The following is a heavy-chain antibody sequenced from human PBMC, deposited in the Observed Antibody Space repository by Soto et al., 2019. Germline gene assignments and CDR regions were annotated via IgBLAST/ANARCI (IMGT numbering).Heavy chain of an antibody. CDR1: GFTFSNAW. J-gene: IGHJ6*02. D-gene: IGHD1-26*01. CDR3: TTDLSGSYDVPNYYYYGMDV. CDR2: IKSKTDGGTT. V-gene: IGHV3-15*07. Sequence: GGSLRLSCAASGFTFSNAWMNWVRQAPGKGLEWVGRIKSKTDGGTTDYAAPVKGRFTISRDDSKNTLYLQMNSLKTEDTAVYYWTTDLSGSYDVPNYYYYGMDVWGQGTMVTVSS.